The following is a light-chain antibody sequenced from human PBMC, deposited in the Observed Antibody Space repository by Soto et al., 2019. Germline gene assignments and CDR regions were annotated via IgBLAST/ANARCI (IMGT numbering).Light chain of an antibody. CDR2: GAS. V-gene: IGKV3-20*01. CDR3: QQLNSYPLT. Sequence: EIVLTQSPGTLSLSPGERATLSCRASQSVSSSYLAWYQQKPGQAPRLLIYGASSRATGIPDRFSGSGSGTDFTLTISRLEPEDFAVYYCQQLNSYPLTFGQGTKLEMK. CDR1: QSVSSSY. J-gene: IGKJ2*01.